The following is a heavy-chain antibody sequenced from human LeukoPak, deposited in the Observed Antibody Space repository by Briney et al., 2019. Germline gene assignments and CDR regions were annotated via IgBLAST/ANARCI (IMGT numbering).Heavy chain of an antibody. CDR1: SGSISNFH. Sequence: SETLSLTCSVSSGSISNFHWSWIRQPAGKGLEWIGYIYYSGETNYNPSLKSRVTISVDTSKNQFSLKLSSVTAADTAMYYCVRECYYGSGSNWFDPWGQGTLVTVSS. CDR2: IYYSGET. CDR3: VRECYYGSGSNWFDP. J-gene: IGHJ5*02. D-gene: IGHD3-10*01. V-gene: IGHV4-59*01.